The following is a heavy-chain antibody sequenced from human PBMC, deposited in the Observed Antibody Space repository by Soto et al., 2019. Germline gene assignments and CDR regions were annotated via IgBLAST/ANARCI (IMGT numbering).Heavy chain of an antibody. D-gene: IGHD2-21*02. J-gene: IGHJ4*02. CDR3: ASSRVVTTCFDY. CDR2: VHNSGST. Sequence: QLQLQESGSRLVKPSQTLSLTCAVSGGPISRAGYSWSWIRQSPGKGLQWIGYVHNSGSTFYNPSLKCRLTTPVDRSRNQIAVQLNTVTAADTAVYYCASSRVVTTCFDYWGQGPLVTVSS. CDR1: GGPISRAGYS. V-gene: IGHV4-30-2*06.